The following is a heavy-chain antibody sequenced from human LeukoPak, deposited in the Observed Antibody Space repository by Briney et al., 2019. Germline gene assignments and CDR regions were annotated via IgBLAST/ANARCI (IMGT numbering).Heavy chain of an antibody. CDR3: ARAPYCGGDCTYQFDF. J-gene: IGHJ4*02. CDR1: GYTFTSYD. Sequence: ASVKVSCKASGYTFTSYDINWVRQATGQGLELMGWMNPNSGNTGYAQKFQGRVTMTRNTSISTAYMELSSLRAEDTAVYYCARAPYCGGDCTYQFDFWGQGTLVTVSS. D-gene: IGHD2-21*02. V-gene: IGHV1-8*01. CDR2: MNPNSGNT.